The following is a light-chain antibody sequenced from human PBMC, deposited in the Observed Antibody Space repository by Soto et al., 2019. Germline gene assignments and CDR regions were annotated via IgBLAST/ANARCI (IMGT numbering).Light chain of an antibody. V-gene: IGLV2-14*01. J-gene: IGLJ1*01. CDR3: SSYTSTSSYV. CDR1: SSDIGGHDY. Sequence: QSVLTQPASVSGSPGQSITISCTGTSSDIGGHDYVFWYQQYPGKAPKLLISEVTNRPSGISNRFSGSKSGNTASLTISGLQADDEADYYCSSYTSTSSYVFGTGTKVTVL. CDR2: EVT.